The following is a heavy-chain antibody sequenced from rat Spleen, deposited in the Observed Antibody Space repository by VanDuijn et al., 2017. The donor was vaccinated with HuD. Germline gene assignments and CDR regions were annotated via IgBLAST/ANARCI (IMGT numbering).Heavy chain of an antibody. D-gene: IGHD1-12*03. J-gene: IGHJ4*01. CDR1: GFTFSDYN. CDR3: ATHKDGWVMDA. CDR2: IIYDGSRT. V-gene: IGHV5S10*01. Sequence: EVQLVESGGGLVQPGRSLKLSCAASGFTFSDYNMAWVRQAPKKGLEWVATIIYDGSRTYYRDSVKGRFTISRDNAKSTLYLQMDSLRSEDTATYYCATHKDGWVMDAWGQGTSLTVSS.